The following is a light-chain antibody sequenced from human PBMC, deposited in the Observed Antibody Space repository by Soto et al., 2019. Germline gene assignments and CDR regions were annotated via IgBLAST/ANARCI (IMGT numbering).Light chain of an antibody. CDR2: AAS. J-gene: IGKJ1*01. CDR1: QCISNY. Sequence: DIPMTQSPSSLSASVGDRVTITCRASQCISNYLAWYQQKPGKVPKLLIYAASTLQSGVPSRFSGSGSGTDFTLTISSLQPEDVATYYCQKYNSAPHTFGQGTKVEIK. V-gene: IGKV1-27*01. CDR3: QKYNSAPHT.